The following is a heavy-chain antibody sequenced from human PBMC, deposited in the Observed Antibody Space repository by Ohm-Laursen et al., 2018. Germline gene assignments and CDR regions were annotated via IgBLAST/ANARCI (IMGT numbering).Heavy chain of an antibody. V-gene: IGHV3-7*01. CDR3: AAGSGWLIDY. Sequence: SLRLSCAASGFTFSTYWMNWIRQAPGKGLEWVANIEQDGSEKNYVESVKGRFTISRDNAKNPLFLQLNALRAEDTAVYYCAAGSGWLIDYWGQGTLVTVSS. J-gene: IGHJ4*02. CDR2: IEQDGSEK. CDR1: GFTFSTYW. D-gene: IGHD6-19*01.